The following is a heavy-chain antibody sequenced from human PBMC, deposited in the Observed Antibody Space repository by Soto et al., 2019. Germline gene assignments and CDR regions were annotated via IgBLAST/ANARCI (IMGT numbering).Heavy chain of an antibody. Sequence: GGSLRLSCAASGFTFSSYSMNWVRQAPGKGLEWVSYISSSSSTIYYADSVKGRFTISRDNAKNSLYLQMNSLRDEDTAVYYCARKGGGESHPDQDYYYGMDVWGQGTTVTVSS. CDR3: ARKGGGESHPDQDYYYGMDV. V-gene: IGHV3-48*02. CDR2: ISSSSSTI. J-gene: IGHJ6*02. CDR1: GFTFSSYS. D-gene: IGHD2-2*01.